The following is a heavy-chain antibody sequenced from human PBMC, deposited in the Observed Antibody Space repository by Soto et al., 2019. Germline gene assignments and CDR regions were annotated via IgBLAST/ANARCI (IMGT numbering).Heavy chain of an antibody. V-gene: IGHV3-21*01. CDR3: ARGANRAVVVAAAAEYFQH. J-gene: IGHJ1*01. CDR1: GFTFSSYS. D-gene: IGHD2-15*01. Sequence: PGGSLRLSCAASGFTFSSYSMNWVRQAPGKGLEWVSSISSSSSYIYYADSVKGRFTISRDNAKNSLYLQMNSLRAEDTAVYYCARGANRAVVVAAAAEYFQHWGQGTLVTVSS. CDR2: ISSSSSYI.